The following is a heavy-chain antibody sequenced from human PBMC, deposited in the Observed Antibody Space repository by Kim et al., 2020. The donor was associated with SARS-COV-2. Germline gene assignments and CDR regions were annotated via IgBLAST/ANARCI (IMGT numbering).Heavy chain of an antibody. D-gene: IGHD2-15*01. V-gene: IGHV3-30*02. J-gene: IGHJ4*02. CDR3: AKDGRVPPRTFDY. CDR2: K. Sequence: KYYADSVKGRFTISRDNSKNTLYLQMNSLRAEDTAVYYCAKDGRVPPRTFDYWGQGTLVTVSS.